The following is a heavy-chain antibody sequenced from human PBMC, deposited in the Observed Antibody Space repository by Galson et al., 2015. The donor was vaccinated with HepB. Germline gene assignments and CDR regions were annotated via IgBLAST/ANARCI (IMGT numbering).Heavy chain of an antibody. CDR2: ISGSGGST. J-gene: IGHJ4*02. V-gene: IGHV3-23*01. D-gene: IGHD3-10*01. CDR1: GFTFSSYA. Sequence: SLRLSCAASGFTFSSYATSWVRQAPGKGLEWVSAISGSGGSTYYADSVKGRFTISRDNAKNSLSLQMDSLRAEDTAVYYCATWGLRGGLSNWGQGTLVTVSS. CDR3: ATWGLRGGLSN.